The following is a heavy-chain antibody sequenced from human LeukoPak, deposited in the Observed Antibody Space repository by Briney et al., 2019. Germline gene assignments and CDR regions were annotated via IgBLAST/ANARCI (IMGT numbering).Heavy chain of an antibody. CDR3: TTVDSSGWYALDY. CDR2: IKSKTDGGTT. V-gene: IGHV3-15*01. J-gene: IGHJ4*02. CDR1: GFTFSGYA. Sequence: GGSLRLSCAASGFTFSGYAMSWVRLAPGEGLEWVGRIKSKTDGGTTDYAAPVKGRFTISRDDSKNTLYLQMNSLKTEDTAVYYCTTVDSSGWYALDYGGQGTLVTVSS. D-gene: IGHD6-19*01.